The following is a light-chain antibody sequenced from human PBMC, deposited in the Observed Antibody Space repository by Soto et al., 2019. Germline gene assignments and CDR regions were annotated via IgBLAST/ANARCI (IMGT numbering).Light chain of an antibody. J-gene: IGKJ1*01. Sequence: DIQMTQSPSTLSASVGDRVTITCRASQSISSWLAWYQQKPGKAPKLLIYDASSLESGVPSRFSGSGSGTEFTRTISSLQPDDFGTYYCQQLRTFGQGTKVEIK. CDR1: QSISSW. V-gene: IGKV1-5*01. CDR2: DAS. CDR3: QQLRT.